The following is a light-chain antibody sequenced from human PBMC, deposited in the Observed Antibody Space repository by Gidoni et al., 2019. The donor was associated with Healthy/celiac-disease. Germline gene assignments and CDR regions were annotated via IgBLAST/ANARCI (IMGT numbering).Light chain of an antibody. CDR3: QQYYSYPIT. Sequence: FSASTGDRVTITCRASQGISSYLAWYQQKPGKAPKLLIYAASTLQSGVPSRFSGSGSGTDFTLTISFLQSEDFATYYCQQYYSYPITFGQGTRLEIK. J-gene: IGKJ5*01. V-gene: IGKV1-8*01. CDR2: AAS. CDR1: QGISSY.